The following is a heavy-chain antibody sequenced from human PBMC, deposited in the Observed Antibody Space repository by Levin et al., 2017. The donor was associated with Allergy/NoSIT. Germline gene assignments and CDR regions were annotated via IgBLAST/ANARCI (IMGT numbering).Heavy chain of an antibody. CDR1: GFSFSIYT. D-gene: IGHD1-14*01. CDR3: ARGPDV. J-gene: IGHJ4*02. V-gene: IGHV3-21*01. Sequence: GESLKISCAASGFSFSIYTMNWVRQAPGKGLEWISFISTNSAYIYYADSVRGRFTISRDNAKRSVSLQMNSLKADDTAIYYCARGPDVWGQGTPVTVSS. CDR2: ISTNSAYI.